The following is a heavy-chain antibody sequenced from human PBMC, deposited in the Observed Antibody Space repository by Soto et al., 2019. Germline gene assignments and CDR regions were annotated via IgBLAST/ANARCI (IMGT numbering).Heavy chain of an antibody. V-gene: IGHV4-30-4*01. CDR1: GGSISDDSY. CDR2: IYHTGNT. Sequence: SETLSLTCTVSGGSISDDSYWSWIRQTPGKGLEWIGYIYHTGNTYYNPSLRSRVSISVDKSKSQFSLKLISVTAADTAVYFCARADYQLLASVSWYDSWGQGTVVTVSS. CDR3: ARADYQLLASVSWYDS. J-gene: IGHJ5*01. D-gene: IGHD2-2*01.